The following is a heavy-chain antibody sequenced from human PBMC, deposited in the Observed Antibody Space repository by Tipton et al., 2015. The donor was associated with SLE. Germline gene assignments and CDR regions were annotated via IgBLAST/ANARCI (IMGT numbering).Heavy chain of an antibody. CDR1: GFTFSSYT. J-gene: IGHJ2*01. V-gene: IGHV3-21*04. Sequence: GSLRLSCAASGFTFSSYTMTWVRQAPGKGLEWVSSISSYNFIFYADSVKGRFTISRDNAKNSLYLQMNSLRAEDTAVYYCARGSDGEYVRYFDVWGPGTLVTVSS. CDR2: ISSYNFI. D-gene: IGHD4-17*01. CDR3: ARGSDGEYVRYFDV.